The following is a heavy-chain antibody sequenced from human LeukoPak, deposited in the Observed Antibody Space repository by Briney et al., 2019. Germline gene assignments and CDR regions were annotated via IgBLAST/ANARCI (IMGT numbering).Heavy chain of an antibody. CDR2: ISGSGGST. Sequence: GGSLRLSCAASGFTVSSKYMTWVRQAPGKGLEWVSTISGSGGSTYYADSVKGRFTISRDNAKNSLYLQMNSLRAEDTAVYYCARDLEEGEYFDYWGQGTLVTVSS. CDR3: ARDLEEGEYFDY. J-gene: IGHJ4*02. V-gene: IGHV3-21*01. CDR1: GFTVSSKY. D-gene: IGHD3-3*01.